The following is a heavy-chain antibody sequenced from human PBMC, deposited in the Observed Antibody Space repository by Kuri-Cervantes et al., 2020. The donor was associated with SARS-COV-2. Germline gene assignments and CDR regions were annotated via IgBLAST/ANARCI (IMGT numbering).Heavy chain of an antibody. J-gene: IGHJ4*02. D-gene: IGHD3-10*01. CDR3: ARIRTRWFGEYYFDY. CDR2: LYWDDDK. CDR1: GFSLSTSGVG. Sequence: SGPTLVKPTQTLTLTCTFSGFSLSTSGVGVGWIRQPPGKALEWLALLYWDDDKRYSPSLKSRLTITKDASENQVVLTMTNMDPVDTATYYCARIRTRWFGEYYFDYWGQGTLVTVSS. V-gene: IGHV2-5*02.